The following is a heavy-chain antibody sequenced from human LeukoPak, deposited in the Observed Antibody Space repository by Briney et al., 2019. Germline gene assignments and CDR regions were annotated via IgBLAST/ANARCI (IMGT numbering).Heavy chain of an antibody. CDR3: ARVDRDGYNFYFDY. J-gene: IGHJ4*02. V-gene: IGHV3-74*01. CDR1: GFTFNIYE. CDR2: INSDGSST. D-gene: IGHD5-24*01. Sequence: PGGSLRLSCAASGFTFNIYEMNWVRQAPGKGLVWVSRINSDGSSTSYADSVKGRFTISRDNAKNTLYLQMNSLRAEDTAVYYCARVDRDGYNFYFDYWGQGTLVTVSS.